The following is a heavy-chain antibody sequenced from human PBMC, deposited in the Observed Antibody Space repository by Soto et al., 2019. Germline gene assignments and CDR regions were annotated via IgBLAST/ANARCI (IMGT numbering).Heavy chain of an antibody. CDR2: IVSDGGAK. Sequence: QVQLVESGGGVVQPGMSLRLSCAASGFPFSTYGFHWVRQAPGKGLEWLAVIVSDGGAKYHADSVEGRFTISRDNSKDTLYLQMNSLRAEDTAVYYCARDDAFGNENGFDIWRQGTMVTVSS. V-gene: IGHV3-33*01. CDR1: GFPFSTYG. CDR3: ARDDAFGNENGFDI. D-gene: IGHD1-1*01. J-gene: IGHJ3*02.